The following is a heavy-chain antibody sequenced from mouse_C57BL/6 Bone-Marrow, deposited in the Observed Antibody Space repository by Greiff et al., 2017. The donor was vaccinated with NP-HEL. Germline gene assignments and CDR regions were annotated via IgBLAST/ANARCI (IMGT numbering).Heavy chain of an antibody. CDR3: ARHELDDGYSWFAY. Sequence: EVKVVESGGDLVKPGGSLKLSCAASGFTFSSYGMSWVRQTPDKRLEWVATISSGGSYTYYPDSVKGRFTISRDNAKNTLYLQMSSLKSEDTAMYYCARHELDDGYSWFAYWGQGTLVTVSA. D-gene: IGHD2-3*01. CDR2: ISSGGSYT. V-gene: IGHV5-6*01. J-gene: IGHJ3*01. CDR1: GFTFSSYG.